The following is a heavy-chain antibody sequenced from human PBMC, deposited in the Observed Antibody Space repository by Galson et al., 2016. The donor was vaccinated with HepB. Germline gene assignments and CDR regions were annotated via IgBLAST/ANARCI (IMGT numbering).Heavy chain of an antibody. CDR2: ISPGRPNT. CDR1: GFAFSNSA. J-gene: IGHJ4*02. Sequence: SLRLSCAASGFAFSNSAMGWIRQVPGKGLEWVSTISPGRPNTHYADSVWSRFTISRDDAKDTVFLHMYSLRDEDTAVYYCAVWLQAHFDHWGQGTFGAVSS. D-gene: IGHD5-24*01. CDR3: AVWLQAHFDH. V-gene: IGHV3-23*01.